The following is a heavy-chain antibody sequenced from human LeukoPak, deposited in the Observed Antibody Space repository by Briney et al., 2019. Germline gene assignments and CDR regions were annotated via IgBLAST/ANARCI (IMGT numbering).Heavy chain of an antibody. CDR3: ASLTTVTQGYFDS. Sequence: PSGTLSLTCTVSGGSMSSYYWSWIRQPPGKGLEWIGYIYYSGSTNYNPSLKSRLTISVDASKNQFSLKLSSVTATDTAVYYCASLTTVTQGYFDSWGQGTLVTVSS. D-gene: IGHD4-17*01. CDR1: GGSMSSYY. J-gene: IGHJ4*02. V-gene: IGHV4-59*08. CDR2: IYYSGST.